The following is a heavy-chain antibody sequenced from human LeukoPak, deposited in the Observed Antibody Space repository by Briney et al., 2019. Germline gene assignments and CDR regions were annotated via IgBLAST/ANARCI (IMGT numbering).Heavy chain of an antibody. CDR3: ARGNPSNYYGSGSYYVY. V-gene: IGHV4-34*01. D-gene: IGHD3-10*01. Sequence: PSETLSLTCAVYGGSFSGYYWSWIRQPPGKGLEWIGEINHSGSTNYNPSLKSRVTISVDTSKNQFSLKLSSVTAADTAVYYCARGNPSNYYGSGSYYVYWGQGTLVTVSS. CDR1: GGSFSGYY. J-gene: IGHJ4*02. CDR2: INHSGST.